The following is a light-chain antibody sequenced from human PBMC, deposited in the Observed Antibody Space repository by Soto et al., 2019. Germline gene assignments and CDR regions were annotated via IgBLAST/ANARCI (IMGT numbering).Light chain of an antibody. CDR1: QSIGDS. Sequence: DIQMTQSPSTLSASVGDRVTITCRASQSIGDSLAWYQQKPGKAPYLLISDVSSLERGVPSRFSGSGSGTEFTLTISSMQPDDFATYYCQQLNGFGQGTRLEIK. CDR3: QQLNG. J-gene: IGKJ5*01. CDR2: DVS. V-gene: IGKV1-5*01.